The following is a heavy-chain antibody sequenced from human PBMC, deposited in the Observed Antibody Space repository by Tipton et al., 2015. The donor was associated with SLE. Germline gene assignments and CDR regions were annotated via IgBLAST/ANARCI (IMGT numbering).Heavy chain of an antibody. CDR2: ISSSGSTI. J-gene: IGHJ4*02. CDR1: GFTFSSYE. Sequence: SLRLSCAASGFTFSSYEMNWVRQAPGKGLEWVSYISSSGSTIYYADSVKGRFTISRDNAKNSLYLQMNSLRAEDTAVYYCARFTFYYDRSGYIYWGQGTLVTVSS. CDR3: ARFTFYYDRSGYIY. V-gene: IGHV3-48*03. D-gene: IGHD3-22*01.